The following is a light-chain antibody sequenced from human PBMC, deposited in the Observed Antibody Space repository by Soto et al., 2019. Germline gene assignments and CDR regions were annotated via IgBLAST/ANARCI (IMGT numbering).Light chain of an antibody. J-gene: IGKJ1*01. CDR2: DAS. CDR1: QSVSSSD. V-gene: IGKV3-20*01. Sequence: ETVLTQSPGTLSLSPGERATLSCRASQSVSSSDLAWYQQKPGQAPRLLIYDASRRATGIPDRFSGSGSGTDFTLTISRLEPEDFAVYYCQQYGRSPPSWTFGQGTKVEIK. CDR3: QQYGRSPPSWT.